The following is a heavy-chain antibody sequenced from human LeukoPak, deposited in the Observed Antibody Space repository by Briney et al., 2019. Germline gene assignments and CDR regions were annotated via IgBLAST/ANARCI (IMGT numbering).Heavy chain of an antibody. D-gene: IGHD1-26*01. CDR2: ISGSGGVT. CDR3: AKWPEGATPKFHY. Sequence: PGGSLRLSCSASGFTFSTYAMSWVRQAPGKGLEWVSTISGSGGVTYYPDSVRGRFTISRDNSKNTLHLQMDHLRAEDTAIYYCAKWPEGATPKFHYWGQGTLVTVPS. J-gene: IGHJ4*02. CDR1: GFTFSTYA. V-gene: IGHV3-23*01.